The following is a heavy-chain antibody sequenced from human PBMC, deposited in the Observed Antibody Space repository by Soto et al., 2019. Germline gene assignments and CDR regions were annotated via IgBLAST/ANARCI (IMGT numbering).Heavy chain of an antibody. CDR1: GGTFSSYT. D-gene: IGHD6-13*01. Sequence: SVKVSCKASGGTFSSYTISWVRQAPGQGLEWMGRIIPILGIANYAQKFQGRVTITADKSTSTAYMELSSLRSEDTAVYYCASAREQQLVLGLSYYGMDVWGQGTTVTVSS. CDR2: IIPILGIA. CDR3: ASAREQQLVLGLSYYGMDV. J-gene: IGHJ6*02. V-gene: IGHV1-69*02.